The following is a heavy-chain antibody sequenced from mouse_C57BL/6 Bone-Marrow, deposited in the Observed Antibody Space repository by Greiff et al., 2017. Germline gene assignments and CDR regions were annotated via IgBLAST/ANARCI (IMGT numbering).Heavy chain of an antibody. CDR3: AREREDGYYIPADAIDY. CDR2: ISDGGSYP. Sequence: EVQRVESGGGLVKPGGSLKLSCAASGFTFSSYAMSWVRQTPETRLEWVATISDGGSYPYYPDNVKGRFTIFSDNAKNNLYLQRRDLKAEDTSMYYCAREREDGYYIPADAIDYWGQGTSVTVSS. V-gene: IGHV5-4*01. D-gene: IGHD2-3*01. J-gene: IGHJ4*01. CDR1: GFTFSSYA.